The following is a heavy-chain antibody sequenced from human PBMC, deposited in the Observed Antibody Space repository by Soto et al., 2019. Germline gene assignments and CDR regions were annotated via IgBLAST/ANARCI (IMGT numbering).Heavy chain of an antibody. V-gene: IGHV4-59*11. J-gene: IGHJ4*02. CDR3: ARADPDASVGY. Sequence: SETLALTCTFSVGSMSIQYWAWLRQPPGKGLEWIGYISYSGSTYYNPSLKSRVTISADTSRNQFSLKLSSVIAADTAVYYCARADPDASVGYWGQGTMVTVSS. D-gene: IGHD3-16*01. CDR1: VGSMSIQY. CDR2: ISYSGST.